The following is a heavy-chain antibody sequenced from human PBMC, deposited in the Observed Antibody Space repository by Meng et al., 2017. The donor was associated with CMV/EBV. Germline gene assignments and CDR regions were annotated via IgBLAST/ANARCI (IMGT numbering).Heavy chain of an antibody. J-gene: IGHJ4*02. V-gene: IGHV4-34*01. D-gene: IGHD2-8*01. CDR3: ARVWDNGWDY. CDR2: SNHSGTT. Sequence: QHNQAAGLLTPSNPLSRACAVCVGSFSVYSWCQIRRPPGKWLKWIGISNHSGTTTYNPSPKSRVTISGDTSKNQFSLKLSYVAAADTAVYYWARVWDNGWDYWGQGTLVTVSS. CDR1: VGSFSVYS.